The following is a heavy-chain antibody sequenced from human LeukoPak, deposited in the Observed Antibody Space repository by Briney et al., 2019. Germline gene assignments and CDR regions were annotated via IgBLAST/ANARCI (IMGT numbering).Heavy chain of an antibody. CDR3: ARIKGDGGLLFDY. CDR2: ISSSSGTI. CDR1: GFTFSSYS. V-gene: IGHV3-48*01. Sequence: GGSLRLSCAASGFTFSSYSMNWVRQAPGKGLQWVSYISSSSGTIYYADSVKGRFTISRDNAKNSLYLQMNSLRGEDTAVYYCARIKGDGGLLFDYWGQGTLVTVSS. J-gene: IGHJ4*02. D-gene: IGHD4-23*01.